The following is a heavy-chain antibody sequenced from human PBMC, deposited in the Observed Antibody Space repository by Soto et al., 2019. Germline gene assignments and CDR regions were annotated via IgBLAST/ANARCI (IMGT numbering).Heavy chain of an antibody. D-gene: IGHD6-19*01. CDR1: GFTCSSYA. CDR3: AKGVPGIAVAGTGYFQH. J-gene: IGHJ1*01. V-gene: IGHV3-23*01. Sequence: GFLRLSWAASGFTCSSYAMSCVRQTPGKGLEWVSGISGSGDSTYYADSVEGRFTISRDNSKNTLYLQMNSLRAEDTAVYYCAKGVPGIAVAGTGYFQHWGQGTLVTVSS. CDR2: ISGSGDST.